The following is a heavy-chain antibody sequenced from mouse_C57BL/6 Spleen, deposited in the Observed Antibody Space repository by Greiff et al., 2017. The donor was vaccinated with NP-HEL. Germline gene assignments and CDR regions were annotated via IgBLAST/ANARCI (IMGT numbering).Heavy chain of an antibody. CDR1: GYTFTDYN. CDR2: INPNNGGT. Sequence: VQLQQSGPELVKPGASVKIPCKASGYTFTDYNMDWVKQSHGKSLEWIGDINPNNGGTIYNQKFKGKATLTVDKSSSTAYMELRSLTSEDTAVYYCARDYSTFYWYFDVWGTGTTVTVSS. V-gene: IGHV1-18*01. J-gene: IGHJ1*03. D-gene: IGHD2-5*01. CDR3: ARDYSTFYWYFDV.